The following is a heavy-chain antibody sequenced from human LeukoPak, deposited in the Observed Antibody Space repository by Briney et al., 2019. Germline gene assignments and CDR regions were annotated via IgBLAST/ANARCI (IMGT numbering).Heavy chain of an antibody. CDR1: GGSISSYY. CDR2: IYYSGST. D-gene: IGHD3-10*01. J-gene: IGHJ3*02. CDR3: ARHLGITYYYGSGSHPGAVDI. V-gene: IGHV4-59*08. Sequence: SETLSLTCTVSGGSISSYYWSWIRQPPGKGLEWIGYIYYSGSTNYRPSLKSRVTISVDTSKNQFSLKLSSVTAADTAVYYCARHLGITYYYGSGSHPGAVDIWGQGTMVTVSS.